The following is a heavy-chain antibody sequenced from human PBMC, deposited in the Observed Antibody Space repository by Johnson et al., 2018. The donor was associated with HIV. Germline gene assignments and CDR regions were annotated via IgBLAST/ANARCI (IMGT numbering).Heavy chain of an antibody. D-gene: IGHD3-22*01. CDR3: AKDTGAYYYDSSGYWDAFDI. CDR1: GFTFDDYA. Sequence: VQLVESGGLVQPGRSLRLSCAASGFTFDDYAMHWVRQAPGKGLEWVSGISWNSGSIGYADSVKGRFTISRDNAKNSLYLQMNSLRAEDTALYYCAKDTGAYYYDSSGYWDAFDIWGQGTMVTVSS. CDR2: ISWNSGSI. J-gene: IGHJ3*02. V-gene: IGHV3-9*01.